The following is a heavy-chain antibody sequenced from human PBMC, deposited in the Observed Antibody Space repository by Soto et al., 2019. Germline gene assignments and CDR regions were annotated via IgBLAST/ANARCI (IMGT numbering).Heavy chain of an antibody. CDR3: ASHDYAHYGIDV. CDR1: GGSISSGDYY. D-gene: IGHD4-17*01. Sequence: KLSETLSLTCTVSGGSISSGDYYWSWIRQPPGKGLEWIGYIYYSGSTYYNPSLKSRVTISVDTSKNQFSLKLSSVTAADTAVYYCASHDYAHYGIDVWGQGTTVTVSS. V-gene: IGHV4-30-4*01. CDR2: IYYSGST. J-gene: IGHJ6*02.